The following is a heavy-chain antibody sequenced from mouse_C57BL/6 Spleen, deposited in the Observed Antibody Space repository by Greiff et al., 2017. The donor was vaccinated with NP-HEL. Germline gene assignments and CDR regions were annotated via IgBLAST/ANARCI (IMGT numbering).Heavy chain of an antibody. CDR3: ALYGNYVFAY. J-gene: IGHJ3*01. V-gene: IGHV1-69*01. CDR2: IDPSDSYT. D-gene: IGHD2-10*02. Sequence: VQLQQPGAELVMPGASVKLSCKASGYTFTSYWMHWVKQRPGQGLEWIGEIDPSDSYTNYNQKFKGKSTLTVDKSSSTAYMQLSSLPSEDSAVYYCALYGNYVFAYWGQGTLVTVSA. CDR1: GYTFTSYW.